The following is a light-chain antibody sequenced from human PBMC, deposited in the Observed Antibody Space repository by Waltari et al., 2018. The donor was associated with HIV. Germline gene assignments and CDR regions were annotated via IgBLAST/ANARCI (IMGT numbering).Light chain of an antibody. Sequence: QSALTQPRSVSGSPGQSVTISCTGTSSDVGGYDSVSWYLQHPGKVPKLLIYEVIKRPSGVPDRFSGSKSGNTASRTISGLQTEDEADYFCCSYAGTYTYVLFGGGTKLTVL. CDR1: SSDVGGYDS. CDR2: EVI. CDR3: CSYAGTYTYVL. J-gene: IGLJ3*02. V-gene: IGLV2-11*01.